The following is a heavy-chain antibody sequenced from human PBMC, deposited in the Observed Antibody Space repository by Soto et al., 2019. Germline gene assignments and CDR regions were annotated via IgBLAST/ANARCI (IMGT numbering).Heavy chain of an antibody. D-gene: IGHD3-9*01. J-gene: IGHJ6*02. V-gene: IGHV3-23*01. CDR1: GFTFSIYS. CDR3: AKVVKYDVLTGYYKGPDYYGMDV. Sequence: GGSLRLSCAASGFTFSIYSMNWVRQAPGKGLEWVSLISGSGGSTHYADSVEGRFTISRDNSKNTLYLEMDSLRAEDTAVYYCAKVVKYDVLTGYYKGPDYYGMDVWGQGTTVIVSS. CDR2: ISGSGGST.